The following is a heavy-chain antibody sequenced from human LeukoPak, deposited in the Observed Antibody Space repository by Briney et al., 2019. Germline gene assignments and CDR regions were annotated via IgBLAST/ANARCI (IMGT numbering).Heavy chain of an antibody. J-gene: IGHJ6*03. D-gene: IGHD2-2*01. CDR3: ARDRPRVGYYYYYYMDV. CDR1: GFTFSSYW. Sequence: TGGSLRLSCAASGFTFSSYWMSWVRQAPGKGLEWVANIKQDGSEKYYVDSVKGRFTISRDNAKNSLYLQMNSLRAEDTAVYYCARDRPRVGYYYYYYMDVWGKGTTVSVSS. CDR2: IKQDGSEK. V-gene: IGHV3-7*01.